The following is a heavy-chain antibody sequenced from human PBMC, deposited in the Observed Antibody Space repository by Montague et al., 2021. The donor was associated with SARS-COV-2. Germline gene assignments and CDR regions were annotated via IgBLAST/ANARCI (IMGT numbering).Heavy chain of an antibody. CDR1: GFSPSTSGMC. J-gene: IGHJ5*02. Sequence: PVLVKPTQTLTLTCTFSGFSPSTSGMCVSWIRQPPGKALEWLARIDWDDDKYYGTSLKTRLTISKDTSKNQVVLTMTNMDPVDTATYYCARILVAAAGSPFDPWGQGTLVTVSS. V-gene: IGHV2-70*11. CDR2: IDWDDDK. D-gene: IGHD6-13*01. CDR3: ARILVAAAGSPFDP.